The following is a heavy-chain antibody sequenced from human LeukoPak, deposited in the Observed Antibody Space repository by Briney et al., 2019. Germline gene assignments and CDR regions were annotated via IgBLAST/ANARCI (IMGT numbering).Heavy chain of an antibody. V-gene: IGHV7-4-1*02. CDR3: ASFFCTSALCYYLDY. D-gene: IGHD2-8*01. J-gene: IGHJ4*02. CDR2: INTNTGNP. CDR1: GHTFTSNA. Sequence: ASVKVSCKASGHTFTSNALGWVRQAPGQGLEWMGWINTNTGNPTYAQGFTGRFVFSLDTSDNTAYLQISSLQAEDTAVYSCASFFCTSALCYYLDYWGQGTLVTVSS.